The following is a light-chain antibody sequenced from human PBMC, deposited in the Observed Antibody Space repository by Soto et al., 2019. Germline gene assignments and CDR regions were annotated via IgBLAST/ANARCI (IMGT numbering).Light chain of an antibody. V-gene: IGKV1-39*01. CDR2: GAS. J-gene: IGKJ2*01. Sequence: DIQMTQSPSSLSASVGDRVTITCRASQSISSHLNWYQQKPGKAPKLLIFGASSLQSGVPSRFSGSGSRTDFTLSISSLHPEDFATYYCQQSYGTSRTFGQGTRLEVK. CDR3: QQSYGTSRT. CDR1: QSISSH.